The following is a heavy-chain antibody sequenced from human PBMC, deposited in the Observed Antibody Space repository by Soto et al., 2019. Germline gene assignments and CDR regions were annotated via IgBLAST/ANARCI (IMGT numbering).Heavy chain of an antibody. Sequence: SETLSLTCTVSGDSVSSNSYYWNWIRQPPGKGLEWIGYIYYSGSTNYNPSLKSRVTISVDTSKNQFSLKLSSVTAADTAVYYCARKGFNSGWLIDYWGQGTLVTVSS. D-gene: IGHD6-19*01. CDR1: GDSVSSNSYY. CDR3: ARKGFNSGWLIDY. CDR2: IYYSGST. J-gene: IGHJ4*02. V-gene: IGHV4-61*01.